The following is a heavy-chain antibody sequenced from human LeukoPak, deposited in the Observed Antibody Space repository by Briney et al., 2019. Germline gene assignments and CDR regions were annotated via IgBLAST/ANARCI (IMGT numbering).Heavy chain of an antibody. V-gene: IGHV3-20*04. Sequence: PGGSLRLSCAASGFTFDDYGMSWVRQAPGKGLEWVSDINWNGGSTGYADSLKGRFTISRDNAKNSLYLQMNSLRAEDTALYYCARGLLNDFWSGIPGDWGQGTLVTVSS. CDR3: ARGLLNDFWSGIPGD. D-gene: IGHD3-3*01. CDR2: INWNGGST. J-gene: IGHJ4*02. CDR1: GFTFDDYG.